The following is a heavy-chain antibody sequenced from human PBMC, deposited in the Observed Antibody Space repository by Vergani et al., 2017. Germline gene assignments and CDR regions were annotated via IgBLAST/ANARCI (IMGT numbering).Heavy chain of an antibody. Sequence: QVQLVESGGGVVQPGRSLRLSCAASGFTFSSYGMHWVRQAPGKGLEWVAVISYDGSNKYYADSVKGRFTISRDNSKNTLYLQMNSLRAEDTAVYYCAGDWPFRAVAGIFDYWGQGTLVTVSS. D-gene: IGHD6-19*01. V-gene: IGHV3-30*19. CDR1: GFTFSSYG. CDR3: AGDWPFRAVAGIFDY. J-gene: IGHJ4*02. CDR2: ISYDGSNK.